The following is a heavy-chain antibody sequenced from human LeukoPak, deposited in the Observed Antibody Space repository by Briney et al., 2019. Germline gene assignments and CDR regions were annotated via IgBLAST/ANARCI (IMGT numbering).Heavy chain of an antibody. CDR1: GFIFSTYG. V-gene: IGHV3-30*18. CDR2: ISYDGSDE. CDR3: AKGIPAIY. J-gene: IGHJ4*02. Sequence: GRSLRPSCAASGFIFSTYGMHWVRQAPGKGLEWVAVISYDGSDENYADSVKGRFTISRDNSKNTLYLQMNSLRVGDTAVYYCAKGIPAIYWGQGTLVTVSS. D-gene: IGHD1-14*01.